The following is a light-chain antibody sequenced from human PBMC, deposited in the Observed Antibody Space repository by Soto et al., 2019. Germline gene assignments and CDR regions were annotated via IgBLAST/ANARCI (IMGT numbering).Light chain of an antibody. J-gene: IGLJ1*01. CDR1: SSDVGGYNY. CDR2: EVS. CDR3: SSFAGSNNYV. V-gene: IGLV2-8*01. Sequence: QSVLTQPPSASGSPGLSVTISCTGTSSDVGGYNYVSWYQQHPGKAPKLAIYEVSKRPSGVPDRFSGSKSGTTASLTVSGLQAEDEADYYCSSFAGSNNYVFGTGTKVTVL.